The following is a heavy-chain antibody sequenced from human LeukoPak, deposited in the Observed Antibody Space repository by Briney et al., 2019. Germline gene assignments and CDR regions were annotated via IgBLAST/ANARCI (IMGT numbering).Heavy chain of an antibody. Sequence: GGSLRLSCAASGFTFSGYAMSWVRQAPGKGLEWVSAISGSGGSTNYADSVKGRFTISRDNSKNSLYLQMNSLRAEDTAVYYCARGAYYGSGKVGFYYYYLDVWGKGTTVTISS. CDR3: ARGAYYGSGKVGFYYYYLDV. CDR2: ISGSGGST. J-gene: IGHJ6*03. CDR1: GFTFSGYA. D-gene: IGHD3-10*01. V-gene: IGHV3-23*01.